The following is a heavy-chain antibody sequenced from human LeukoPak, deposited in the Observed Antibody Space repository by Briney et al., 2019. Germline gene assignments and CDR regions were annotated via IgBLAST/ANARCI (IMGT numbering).Heavy chain of an antibody. V-gene: IGHV3-7*01. CDR3: ARDGDRYGEDFDY. CDR1: GFAFRSYW. J-gene: IGHJ4*02. D-gene: IGHD5-18*01. Sequence: PGGSLRLSCAASGFAFRSYWMSWVRQAPGKGLERVANIKRDGSDKYYVDSVKGRFTISRDNAKNSLYLQMNSLRADDTAVYYCARDGDRYGEDFDYWGQGTLVTVSS. CDR2: IKRDGSDK.